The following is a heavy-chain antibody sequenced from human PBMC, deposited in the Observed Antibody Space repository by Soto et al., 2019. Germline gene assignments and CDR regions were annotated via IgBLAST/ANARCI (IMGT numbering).Heavy chain of an antibody. D-gene: IGHD3-9*01. CDR1: GYSFTSYW. CDR3: ARNILNGYYSWADAFDI. V-gene: IGHV5-51*01. J-gene: IGHJ3*02. CDR2: IYPGDSDT. Sequence: GESLKIACKGSGYSFTSYWIGWVRQMPGKGLEWMGIIYPGDSDTRYSPSFQGQVTIAADKSISTAYLQWSSLKASDTAMYYCARNILNGYYSWADAFDIWGQGTMVTVSS.